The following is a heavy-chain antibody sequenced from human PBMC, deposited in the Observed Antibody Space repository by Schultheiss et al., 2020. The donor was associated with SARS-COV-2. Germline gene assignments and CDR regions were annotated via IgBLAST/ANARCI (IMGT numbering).Heavy chain of an antibody. CDR2: IIPIFGTA. V-gene: IGHV1-69*13. Sequence: SVKVSCKASGGTFSSYAISWVRQAPGQGLEWMGGIIPIFGTANYAQKFQGRVTITADESTSTAYMELSSLRSEDTAVYYCAKSGQYYDRSNSGFYYWDFWGQGSLVTVSS. J-gene: IGHJ4*02. D-gene: IGHD3-22*01. CDR1: GGTFSSYA. CDR3: AKSGQYYDRSNSGFYYWDF.